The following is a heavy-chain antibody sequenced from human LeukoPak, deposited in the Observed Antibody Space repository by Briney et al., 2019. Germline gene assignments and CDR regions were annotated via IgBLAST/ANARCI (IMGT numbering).Heavy chain of an antibody. J-gene: IGHJ4*02. Sequence: GGSLRLSCAASGFIFSSYTMNWVRQAPGKGLEWVSSFSSSGNYIYYTDSVKGRFTISRDNAKNSLYLQMNSLRAEDTAVYYCARDLSGSYHTPFGYWGQGTLVTVSS. D-gene: IGHD1-26*01. CDR3: ARDLSGSYHTPFGY. CDR2: FSSSGNYI. V-gene: IGHV3-21*01. CDR1: GFIFSSYT.